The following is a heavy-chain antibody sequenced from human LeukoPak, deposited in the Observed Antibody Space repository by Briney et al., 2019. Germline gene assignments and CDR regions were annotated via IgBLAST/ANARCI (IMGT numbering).Heavy chain of an antibody. Sequence: PSETLSLTCTVSGGSISSYYWSWIRQPAGKGLEWIGRIYTSGSTNYNPSLKSRVTMSEDTSKNQFSLKLSSVTAADTAVYYCATSSGYYSIDAFDIWGQGTMVTVSS. CDR1: GGSISSYY. CDR3: ATSSGYYSIDAFDI. CDR2: IYTSGST. J-gene: IGHJ3*02. D-gene: IGHD3-22*01. V-gene: IGHV4-4*07.